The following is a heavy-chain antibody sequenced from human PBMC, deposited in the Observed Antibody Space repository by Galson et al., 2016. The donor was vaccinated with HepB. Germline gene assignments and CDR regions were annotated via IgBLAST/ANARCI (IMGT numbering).Heavy chain of an antibody. CDR1: GFTFRTYS. J-gene: IGHJ5*02. CDR2: ISSSSSYK. Sequence: SLRLSCAASGFTFRTYSMNWVRQAPGKGLEWVSSISSSSSYKYYEDSVKGRFTISRDNAKNSLYLQMNSLRAEDTAVYYCARDAGGRWYPYNWFDPWGQGTLVTVSS. V-gene: IGHV3-21*01. D-gene: IGHD6-13*01. CDR3: ARDAGGRWYPYNWFDP.